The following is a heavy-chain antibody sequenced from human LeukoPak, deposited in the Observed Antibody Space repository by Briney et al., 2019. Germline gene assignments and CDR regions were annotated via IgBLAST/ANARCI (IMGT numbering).Heavy chain of an antibody. CDR2: INAGNGNT. CDR1: GYTFTTSV. D-gene: IGHD3-10*01. V-gene: IGHV1-3*01. J-gene: IGHJ3*02. Sequence: GASVKVSCKASGYTFTTSVMHWVRQAPGQRLEWMGWINAGNGNTKCSQRLQGRVTITRDTSATTAYMDLSSLRSEDTAVYYCARPFRGVSGYDAYDIWGQGTLVTVSS. CDR3: ARPFRGVSGYDAYDI.